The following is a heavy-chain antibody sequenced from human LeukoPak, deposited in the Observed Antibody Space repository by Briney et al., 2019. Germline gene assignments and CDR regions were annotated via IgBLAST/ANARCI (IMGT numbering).Heavy chain of an antibody. D-gene: IGHD3-9*01. CDR1: GGSISSGDYY. J-gene: IGHJ4*02. V-gene: IGHV4-30-4*01. CDR3: AREVVCPVLRYFDWLLCYYFDY. Sequence: PSQTLSLTCTVSGGSISSGDYYWSWIRQPPGKGLEWIGYIYYSGSTYYNPSLKSRVTISVDKSKNQFSLKLSSVTPEDTAVYYCAREVVCPVLRYFDWLLCYYFDYWGQGTLVTVSS. CDR2: IYYSGST.